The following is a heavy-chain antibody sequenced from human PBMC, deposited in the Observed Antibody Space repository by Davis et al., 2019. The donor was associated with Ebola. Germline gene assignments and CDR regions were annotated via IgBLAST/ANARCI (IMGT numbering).Heavy chain of an antibody. V-gene: IGHV4-34*01. J-gene: IGHJ3*02. CDR2: INHSGST. Sequence: PSETLSLTCAVYGGSFSGYYWSWIRQPPGKGLEWIGEINHSGSTNYNPSLKRRVTISVDTSKNQFSLKLSSVTAADTAVYYCARGHRGWRRIVVVITGGRNDAFDIWGQGTMVTVSS. CDR1: GGSFSGYY. D-gene: IGHD3-22*01. CDR3: ARGHRGWRRIVVVITGGRNDAFDI.